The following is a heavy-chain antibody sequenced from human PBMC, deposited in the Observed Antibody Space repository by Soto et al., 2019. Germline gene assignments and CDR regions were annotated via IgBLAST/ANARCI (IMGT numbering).Heavy chain of an antibody. CDR1: GFIFSSYG. D-gene: IGHD3-16*01. Sequence: QVQLVESGGGVVQPGRSLRLSCATSGFIFSSYGIHWLRQAPGKGLEWLAIISHDGNKKYYADSVKGRFTISRDNSKNTVYLQMDSLRDEYTAVYYCAIDGGDFDYWGQGTLVTFSS. J-gene: IGHJ4*02. CDR2: ISHDGNKK. CDR3: AIDGGDFDY. V-gene: IGHV3-33*05.